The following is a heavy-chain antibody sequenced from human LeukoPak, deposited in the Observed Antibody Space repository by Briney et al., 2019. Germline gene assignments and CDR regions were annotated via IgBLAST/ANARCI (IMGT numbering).Heavy chain of an antibody. D-gene: IGHD2-15*01. CDR1: GYRFNNYW. Sequence: GESLKISCKGSGYRFNNYWIGWARQMPDKGLEWMGIIYPADSQTRYSPSFQGQVTISADKSINTAFLQWSRLRAADTAMYYCARVSVDCGGGTCLDLDYWGQGTPVTVSS. V-gene: IGHV5-51*01. CDR2: IYPADSQT. J-gene: IGHJ4*02. CDR3: ARVSVDCGGGTCLDLDY.